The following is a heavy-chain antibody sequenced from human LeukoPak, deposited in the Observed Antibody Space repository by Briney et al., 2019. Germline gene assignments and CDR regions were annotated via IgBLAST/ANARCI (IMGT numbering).Heavy chain of an antibody. J-gene: IGHJ4*02. D-gene: IGHD1-26*01. CDR2: INSDGTTT. CDR1: GFTFSNYW. V-gene: IGHV3-74*01. Sequence: GGSLRLSCAASGFTFSNYWMHWARQAPVKGLVWVSRINSDGTTTTYADSVKGRFTISRDNAKNTLYLQLNSLRAEDTAVYYCARESVSYYVSDYWGQGTLVTVSS. CDR3: ARESVSYYVSDY.